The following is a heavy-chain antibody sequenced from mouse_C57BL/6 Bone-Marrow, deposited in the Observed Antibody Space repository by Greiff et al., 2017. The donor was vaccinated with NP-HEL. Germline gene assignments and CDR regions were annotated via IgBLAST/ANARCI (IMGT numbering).Heavy chain of an antibody. D-gene: IGHD1-1*01. CDR1: GYSITSGYD. V-gene: IGHV3-1*01. CDR3: ARNYGRRWYFDV. Sequence: VQLQQSGPGMVKPSQSLSLTCTVTGYSITSGYDWHWIRHFPGNKLEWMGYISYSGSTNYNPSLKSRISITHDTSKNHFFLKLNSVTTEDTATYYCARNYGRRWYFDVWGTGTTVTVSS. CDR2: ISYSGST. J-gene: IGHJ1*03.